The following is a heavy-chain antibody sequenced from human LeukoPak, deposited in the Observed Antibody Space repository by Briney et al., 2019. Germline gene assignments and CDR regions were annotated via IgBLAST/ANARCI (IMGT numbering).Heavy chain of an antibody. CDR3: ASISTSVVDAFDI. V-gene: IGHV1-69*04. J-gene: IGHJ3*02. D-gene: IGHD2-15*01. CDR1: GGTFSSYA. CDR2: IIPILGIA. Sequence: GASVKVSRKASGGTFSSYAISWVRQAPGQGLEWMGRIIPILGIANYAQEFQGRVTMTTDTSTSTAYMELRSLRSDDTAVYYCASISTSVVDAFDIWGQGTMVTVSS.